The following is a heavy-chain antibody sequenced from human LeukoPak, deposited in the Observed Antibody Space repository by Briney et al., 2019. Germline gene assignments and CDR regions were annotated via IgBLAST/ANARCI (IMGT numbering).Heavy chain of an antibody. D-gene: IGHD3-22*01. CDR3: AKESRRGAISMIVVVTRTYFDY. Sequence: GGSLRLSCAASGFTFSSYGMHWVRQAPGKGLEWVSAISGSGGSAYYADSVKGRFTISRDNSKNTLYLQMNSLRAEDTAVYYCAKESRRGAISMIVVVTRTYFDYWGQGTLVTVSS. J-gene: IGHJ4*02. CDR1: GFTFSSYG. V-gene: IGHV3-23*01. CDR2: ISGSGGSA.